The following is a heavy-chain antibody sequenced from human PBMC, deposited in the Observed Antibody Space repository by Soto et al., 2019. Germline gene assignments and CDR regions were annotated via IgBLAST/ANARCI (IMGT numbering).Heavy chain of an antibody. CDR1: GASISGTNW. CDR3: ARLWGARYYFYGLYI. CDR2: ISHSGNT. J-gene: IGHJ6*02. Sequence: LSLTCAVSGASISGTNWWTWVRQPPGKGLEWIGEISHSGNTNHNPSLMSRVTISVDKSKNQFSLKLTSVTAADTAVYFCARLWGARYYFYGLYIWGQGTRVTVSS. D-gene: IGHD3-10*01. V-gene: IGHV4-4*01.